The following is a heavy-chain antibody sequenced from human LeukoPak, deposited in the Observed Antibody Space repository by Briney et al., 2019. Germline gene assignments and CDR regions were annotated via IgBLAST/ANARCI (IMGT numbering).Heavy chain of an antibody. D-gene: IGHD3-22*01. CDR1: GYTFTSYD. J-gene: IGHJ4*02. Sequence: ASVKVSCKASGYTFTSYDINWVRQATGQGLEWMGWMNPNSGNTGYAQKFQGRVTMTRNTSISTAYMELSSLRSEDTAVYYCARGEYYYDSSGYYRLEDYWGQGTLVTVSS. CDR3: ARGEYYYDSSGYYRLEDY. V-gene: IGHV1-8*01. CDR2: MNPNSGNT.